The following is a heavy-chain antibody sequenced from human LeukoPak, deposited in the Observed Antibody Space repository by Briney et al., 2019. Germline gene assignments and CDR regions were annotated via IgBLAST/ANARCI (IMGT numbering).Heavy chain of an antibody. CDR2: LNPDSGGT. J-gene: IGHJ6*02. CDR3: ARDPLRSTWSTYYNALDV. V-gene: IGHV1-2*02. CDR1: GYSFNGYY. D-gene: IGHD6-13*01. Sequence: ASVKVSCKASGYSFNGYYMHWVRQSPGQGLEWMGRLNPDSGGTNYAQKFQGRVTMTRDTSISTAYMELSSLRCGDTAVYYCARDPLRSTWSTYYNALDVWGQGTTVTVSS.